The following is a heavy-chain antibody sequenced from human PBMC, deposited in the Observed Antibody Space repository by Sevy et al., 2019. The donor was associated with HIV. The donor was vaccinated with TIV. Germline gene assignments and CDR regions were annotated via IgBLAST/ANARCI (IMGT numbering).Heavy chain of an antibody. CDR3: AGRNDFDI. J-gene: IGHJ3*02. CDR2: VYYTGGT. Sequence: SETLSLTCTVSGGSINSDHWNWIRQPPGKGLEWIGYVYYTGGTNYNPSLKNRVTISVDRTKKQFSLKLTSVTAADTGVYYCAGRNDFDIWGQGTMVTVSS. CDR1: GGSINSDH. V-gene: IGHV4-59*08.